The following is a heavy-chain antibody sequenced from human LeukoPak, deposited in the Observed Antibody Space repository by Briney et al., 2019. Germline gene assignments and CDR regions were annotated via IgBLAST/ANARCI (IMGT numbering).Heavy chain of an antibody. Sequence: GGSLRLSCAASGFTFDDYAMHWVRQAPGKGLEWVSGISWNSGSIGYADSVKGRFTISRDNAKNSLYLQTNSLRAEDTALYYCARTVAGYFDYWGQGTLVTVSS. J-gene: IGHJ4*02. CDR2: ISWNSGSI. CDR3: ARTVAGYFDY. CDR1: GFTFDDYA. D-gene: IGHD6-19*01. V-gene: IGHV3-9*01.